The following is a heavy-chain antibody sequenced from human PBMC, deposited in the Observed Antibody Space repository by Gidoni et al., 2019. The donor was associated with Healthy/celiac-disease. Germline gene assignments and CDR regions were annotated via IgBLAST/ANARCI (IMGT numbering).Heavy chain of an antibody. J-gene: IGHJ4*02. CDR1: GGSFSGYY. CDR3: ARELVGYGGNSGFDY. Sequence: QVQLQQWGAGLLKPSETLSLTCAVYGGSFSGYYWSWIRQPPGKGLEWIGEINPSGSTNYNPSLKSRVTISVDTSKNQFSLKLSSVTAADTAVYYCARELVGYGGNSGFDYWGQGTLVTVSS. V-gene: IGHV4-34*01. D-gene: IGHD2-21*02. CDR2: INPSGST.